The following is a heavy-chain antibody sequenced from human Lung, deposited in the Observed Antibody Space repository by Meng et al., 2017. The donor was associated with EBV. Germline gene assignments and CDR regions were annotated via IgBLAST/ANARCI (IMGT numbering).Heavy chain of an antibody. CDR2: IYHSGGT. CDR1: GGSISISTW. V-gene: IGHV4-4*02. D-gene: IGHD6-19*01. Sequence: QMQLQGSGPGLVKPSGTLSLTCAVSGGSISISTWWSWARQPPGKGLEWIGEIYHSGGTNYNPSLRGRVTISLDKSKNQFSLTLRSVTAADTAVYYCARDPYATGWAGWGQGTLVTVSS. J-gene: IGHJ4*02. CDR3: ARDPYATGWAG.